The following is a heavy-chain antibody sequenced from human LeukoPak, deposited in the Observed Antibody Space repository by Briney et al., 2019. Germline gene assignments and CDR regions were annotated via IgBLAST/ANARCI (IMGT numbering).Heavy chain of an antibody. D-gene: IGHD3-22*01. CDR3: ARSASPITMIVVVITTAPPGWFDP. J-gene: IGHJ5*02. CDR1: GYTLTELS. Sequence: ASVKVSCKVSGYTLTELSMHWVRPAPGKGLEWMGGFDPEDGETIYAQKFQGRVTMTRDTSTSTVYMELSSLRSEDTAVYYCARSASPITMIVVVITTAPPGWFDPWGQGTLVTVSS. V-gene: IGHV1-24*01. CDR2: FDPEDGET.